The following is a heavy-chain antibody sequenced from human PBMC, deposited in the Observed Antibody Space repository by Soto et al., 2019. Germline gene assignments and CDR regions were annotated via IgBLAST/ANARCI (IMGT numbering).Heavy chain of an antibody. Sequence: GGSLRLSCAASGFTFSSYAMSWVRQAPGKGLEWVSAISGSGGSTYYADSVKGRFTISRDNSKNTLYLQMNSLRAEDTAVYYCAKDRGDSSGHNPSFDYWGQGTLVTVSS. CDR2: ISGSGGST. J-gene: IGHJ4*02. CDR1: GFTFSSYA. D-gene: IGHD6-19*01. CDR3: AKDRGDSSGHNPSFDY. V-gene: IGHV3-23*01.